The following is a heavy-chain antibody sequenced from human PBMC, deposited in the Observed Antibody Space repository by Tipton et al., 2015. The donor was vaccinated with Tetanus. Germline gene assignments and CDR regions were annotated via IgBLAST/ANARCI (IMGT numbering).Heavy chain of an antibody. CDR2: INHSGST. D-gene: IGHD1-26*01. Sequence: LRLSCTVSGGSISGYYWSWIRQPPGKGLEWIGEINHSGSTNHNPSLKSRVTISVDRSKNQFSLELSSVTAADTAVYYCASGSGSYYPDFWGQGTLVTVSS. J-gene: IGHJ4*02. CDR3: ASGSGSYYPDF. V-gene: IGHV4-34*01. CDR1: GGSISGYY.